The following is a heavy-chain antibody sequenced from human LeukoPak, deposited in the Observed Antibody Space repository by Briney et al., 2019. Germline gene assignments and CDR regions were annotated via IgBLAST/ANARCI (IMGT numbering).Heavy chain of an antibody. CDR3: ARQQQMVLDAFDI. CDR2: IYPGDSDT. J-gene: IGHJ3*02. D-gene: IGHD6-13*01. CDR1: GYSFATYW. V-gene: IGHV5-51*01. Sequence: PGESLKISCKGSGYSFATYWIGWVRQMPGKGLEWMGIIYPGDSDTRYSPSFQGQATISADKSIGTAYLQWSNLKASDTAMYYCARQQQMVLDAFDIWGQGTMVTVSS.